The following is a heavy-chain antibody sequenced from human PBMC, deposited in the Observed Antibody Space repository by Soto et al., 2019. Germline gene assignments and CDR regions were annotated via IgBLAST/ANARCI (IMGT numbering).Heavy chain of an antibody. CDR2: IYYSGST. Sequence: SETLSLTCTVSGGSISSGGYYWSWIRQHPGKGLEWIGYIYYSGSTYYNLSLKSRVTISVDTSKNQFSLKLSSVTAADTAVYYCARVAGYNGYNWFDPWGQGTLVTVSS. J-gene: IGHJ5*02. CDR1: GGSISSGGYY. CDR3: ARVAGYNGYNWFDP. V-gene: IGHV4-31*03. D-gene: IGHD3-10*01.